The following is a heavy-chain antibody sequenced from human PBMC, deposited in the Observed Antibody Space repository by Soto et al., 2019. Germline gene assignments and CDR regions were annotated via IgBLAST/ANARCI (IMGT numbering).Heavy chain of an antibody. D-gene: IGHD3-9*01. J-gene: IGHJ4*02. CDR1: GFTFSSYS. Sequence: EVQLVESGGGLVKPGGSLRLSCAASGFTFSSYSMNWVRQAPGKGLEWVSSISSSSSYIYYADSVKGRFTISRDNAKNSLYLQMNSLRAEDTAVYYCARDLEILRYFDWLSPPGYFDYWGQGTLVTVSS. CDR2: ISSSSSYI. V-gene: IGHV3-21*01. CDR3: ARDLEILRYFDWLSPPGYFDY.